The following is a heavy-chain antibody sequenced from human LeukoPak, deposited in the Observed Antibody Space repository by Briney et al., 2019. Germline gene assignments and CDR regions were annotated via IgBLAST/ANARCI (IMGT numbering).Heavy chain of an antibody. V-gene: IGHV4-34*01. J-gene: IGHJ4*02. CDR3: ASRAGFDA. Sequence: SETLSLTCAVYGGSFSGYYWSWIRQPPGKGLEWIGEINHSGSTDYNPSLKSRVTISVDTSKNQFSLKLSSVTAADTAVYYCASRAGFDAWGQGTLVTVSS. CDR2: INHSGST. CDR1: GGSFSGYY.